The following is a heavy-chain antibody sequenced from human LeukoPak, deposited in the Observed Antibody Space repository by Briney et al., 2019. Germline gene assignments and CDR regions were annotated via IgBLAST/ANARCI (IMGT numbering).Heavy chain of an antibody. V-gene: IGHV1-69*05. CDR2: IIPIFGTA. CDR3: ARDQTYYYDSSGYADAFDI. Sequence: ASVKVSCKASGGTFSSYAISWVRQVPGQGLEWMGGIIPIFGTANYAQKFQGRVTITTDESTSTAYMELSSLRSEDTAVYYCARDQTYYYDSSGYADAFDIWGQGTMVTVSS. J-gene: IGHJ3*02. CDR1: GGTFSSYA. D-gene: IGHD3-22*01.